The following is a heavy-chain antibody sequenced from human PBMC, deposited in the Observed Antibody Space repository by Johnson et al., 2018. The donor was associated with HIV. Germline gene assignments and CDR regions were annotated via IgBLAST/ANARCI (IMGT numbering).Heavy chain of an antibody. CDR1: GFTFSSYA. J-gene: IGHJ3*02. CDR3: ARMYSSGWYDLRVVYAFDI. Sequence: MQLVESGGGVVQPGGSLRLSCAASGFTFSSYAMHWVRQAPGKGLEWVSGISWNGAYTGCADSVKGRFTISRDNAKNSLYLQMTSLRAEDTALYYCARMYSSGWYDLRVVYAFDIWGQGTMVTVSS. D-gene: IGHD6-19*01. V-gene: IGHV3-20*04. CDR2: ISWNGAYT.